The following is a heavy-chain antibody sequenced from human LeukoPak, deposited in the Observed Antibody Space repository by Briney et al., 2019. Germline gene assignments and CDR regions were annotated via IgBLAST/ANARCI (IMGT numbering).Heavy chain of an antibody. CDR2: INWNGGST. D-gene: IGHD3-22*01. V-gene: IGHV3-20*04. Sequence: GGTLRLSCAASGFTFSSYGMSWVRQAPGKGLEWVSGINWNGGSTGYADSVKGRFTISRDNAKNSLYLQMNSLRAEDTALYYCARGTDYYDSSGYTNWFDPWGQGTLVTVSS. CDR3: ARGTDYYDSSGYTNWFDP. CDR1: GFTFSSYG. J-gene: IGHJ5*02.